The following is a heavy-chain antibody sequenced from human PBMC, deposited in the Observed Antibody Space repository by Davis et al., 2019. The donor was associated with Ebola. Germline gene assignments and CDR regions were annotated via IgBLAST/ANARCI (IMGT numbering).Heavy chain of an antibody. CDR2: IYPGDSYT. CDR3: ARQRDSSGSDFFDN. Sequence: GESLKISCEGSGYRFPSYWIAWVRQVPGKGLEWMGIIYPGDSYTRYRPSFQGQVTMSVEKSISTAYLHWSSLKASDTAIYYCARQRDSSGSDFFDNWGQGTLVTVSS. J-gene: IGHJ4*02. D-gene: IGHD3-22*01. CDR1: GYRFPSYW. V-gene: IGHV5-51*01.